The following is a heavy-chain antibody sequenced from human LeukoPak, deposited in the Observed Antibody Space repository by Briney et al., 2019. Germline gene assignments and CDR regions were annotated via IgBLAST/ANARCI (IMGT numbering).Heavy chain of an antibody. J-gene: IGHJ4*02. V-gene: IGHV3-30-3*01. CDR2: ISYDGSNK. D-gene: IGHD3-10*01. CDR3: ARDQGEYYFDY. Sequence: GESLRLSCAASAFTFSNFTVHWVRQAPGKGLEWVAVISYDGSNKYYAASVKGRFTISRDNSKSTLYLQMNSLRAEDTAVYYCARDQGEYYFDYWGQGTLVTVSS. CDR1: AFTFSNFT.